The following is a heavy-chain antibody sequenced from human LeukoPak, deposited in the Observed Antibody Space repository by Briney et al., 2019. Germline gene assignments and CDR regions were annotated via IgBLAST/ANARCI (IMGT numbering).Heavy chain of an antibody. J-gene: IGHJ6*03. Sequence: SETLSLTCAVYGGSFSGYYWSWIRQPPGKGLEWIGEINHSGSTNYNPSLKSRVTISVDTSKNQFSLKLSSVTAADTAVYYCARLYSSSWYRLAMDVWGKGTTVTVSS. CDR3: ARLYSSSWYRLAMDV. CDR2: INHSGST. CDR1: GGSFSGYY. V-gene: IGHV4-34*01. D-gene: IGHD6-13*01.